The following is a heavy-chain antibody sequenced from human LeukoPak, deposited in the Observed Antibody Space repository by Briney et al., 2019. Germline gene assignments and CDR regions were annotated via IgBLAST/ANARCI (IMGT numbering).Heavy chain of an antibody. V-gene: IGHV4-34*01. CDR3: ARQFWSGYYIDY. CDR1: GGSFSGYY. D-gene: IGHD3-3*01. CDR2: INLTGST. J-gene: IGHJ4*02. Sequence: SENLSLTCAVYGGSFSGYYWSWIRQPPGKGLEWIGEINLTGSTNYNPSLKSRVTISVDTSKNQFSLKLSSVTAADTAVYYCARQFWSGYYIDYWGQGTLVTVSS.